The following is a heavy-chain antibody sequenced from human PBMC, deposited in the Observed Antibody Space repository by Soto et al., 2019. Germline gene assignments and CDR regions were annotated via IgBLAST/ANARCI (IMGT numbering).Heavy chain of an antibody. CDR1: GGSISSGDYY. Sequence: PSETLSLTCTVSGGSISSGDYYWSWIRQPPGKGLEWIGYIYYSGSTYYNPSLKSRVTISVDTSKNQFSLKMSSVTAADTAVYYCASAVRGYCSSTGCYDDAFDIWGQGTMVTVSS. J-gene: IGHJ3*02. CDR3: ASAVRGYCSSTGCYDDAFDI. D-gene: IGHD2-2*01. CDR2: IYYSGST. V-gene: IGHV4-30-4*01.